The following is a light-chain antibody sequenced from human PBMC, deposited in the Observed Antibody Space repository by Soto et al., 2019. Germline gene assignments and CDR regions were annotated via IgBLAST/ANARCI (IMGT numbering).Light chain of an antibody. V-gene: IGLV7-46*01. J-gene: IGLJ3*02. CDR2: DTS. Sequence: QTVVTQEPSLTVSPGGTVTLTCGSSTGSVTSGHYPYWFQQKPGQVPRRLIYDTSNKHSWTPARFSGSLLGGKAALTLSGAQPEVEADYYCMLLYTGARVFGGGTKLTVL. CDR1: TGSVTSGHY. CDR3: MLLYTGARV.